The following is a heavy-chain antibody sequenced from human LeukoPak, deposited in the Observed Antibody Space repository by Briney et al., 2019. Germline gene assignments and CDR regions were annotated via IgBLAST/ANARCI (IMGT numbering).Heavy chain of an antibody. D-gene: IGHD2-15*01. CDR1: GFTFSDYE. CDR3: AKEEPRYCSGGSCYSGY. CDR2: IRYDGSNK. V-gene: IGHV3-30*02. Sequence: PGGSLRLSCAASGFTFSDYEMTWVRQAPGKGLEWVAFIRYDGSNKYYADSVKGRFTISRDNSKNTLYLQMNSLRAEDTAVYYCAKEEPRYCSGGSCYSGYWGQGTLVTVSS. J-gene: IGHJ4*02.